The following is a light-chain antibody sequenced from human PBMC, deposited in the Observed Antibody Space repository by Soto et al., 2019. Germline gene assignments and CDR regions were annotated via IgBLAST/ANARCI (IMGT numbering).Light chain of an antibody. J-gene: IGKJ3*01. Sequence: EIVLTQFPGTLSLSPGERATLSCRSSQSVSDSSLAWYQQKPGQAPRLLMFRTSSRATGFPARFSGSGSGTDFTLTISRLEPEDFAVYYCQHYDNTPPSVTFGPGTKVDI. CDR1: QSVSDSS. CDR2: RTS. V-gene: IGKV3-20*01. CDR3: QHYDNTPPSVT.